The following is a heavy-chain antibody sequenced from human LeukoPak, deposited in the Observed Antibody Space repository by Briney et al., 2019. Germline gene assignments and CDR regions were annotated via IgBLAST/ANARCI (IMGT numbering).Heavy chain of an antibody. J-gene: IGHJ6*03. D-gene: IGHD1-26*01. V-gene: IGHV4-61*02. Sequence: SETLSLTCTVSGGSISSGSYYWSWIRQPAGKGLEWIGRIYTSGSTNYNPSLKSRVTISVDTSKNQFSLKLSSVTAADTAVYYCARGVGANSYSYYYMDVWGKGTTVTVSS. CDR3: ARGVGANSYSYYYMDV. CDR2: IYTSGST. CDR1: GGSISSGSYY.